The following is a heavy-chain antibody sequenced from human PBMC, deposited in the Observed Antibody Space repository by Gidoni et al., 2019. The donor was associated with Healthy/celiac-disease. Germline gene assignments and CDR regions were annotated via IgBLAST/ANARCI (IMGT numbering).Heavy chain of an antibody. D-gene: IGHD2-21*02. CDR1: GGSISSSSYY. Sequence: QLQLQESGPGLVKPSEPLSLPCTVSGGSISSSSYYWGWIRQPPGKGLEWIGSIYYSGSTYYNPSLKSRVTISVDTSKNQFSLKLSSVTAADTAVYYCASPIVVVTDDAFDIWGQGTMVTVSS. J-gene: IGHJ3*02. CDR2: IYYSGST. CDR3: ASPIVVVTDDAFDI. V-gene: IGHV4-39*01.